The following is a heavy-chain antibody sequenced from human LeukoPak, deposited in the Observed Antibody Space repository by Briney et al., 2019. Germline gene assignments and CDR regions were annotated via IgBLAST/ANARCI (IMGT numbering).Heavy chain of an antibody. CDR2: ISGSGGST. Sequence: PGGSLRLSCAASGFTFSSYAMSWVRQAPGKGLEWFSAISGSGGSTYYADSVKGRFTISRDNSKNTLYLQMNSLRAEDTAVYYCAKGKSGSYLIFDYWGQGTLVTVSS. CDR3: AKGKSGSYLIFDY. V-gene: IGHV3-23*01. J-gene: IGHJ4*02. CDR1: GFTFSSYA. D-gene: IGHD1-26*01.